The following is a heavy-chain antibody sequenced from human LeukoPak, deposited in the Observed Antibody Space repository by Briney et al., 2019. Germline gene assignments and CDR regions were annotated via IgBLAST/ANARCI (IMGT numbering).Heavy chain of an antibody. Sequence: ASVKVSCKASGGTFSSYAISWVRQAPGQGLEWMGWISAYSGNRNYAQKLQGRVTMTTETSTSTAYMELRSLRSDDTAVYYCARDRSTMNDAFDIWGQGTMVTVSS. CDR2: ISAYSGNR. CDR1: GGTFSSYA. CDR3: ARDRSTMNDAFDI. D-gene: IGHD3-22*01. V-gene: IGHV1-18*01. J-gene: IGHJ3*02.